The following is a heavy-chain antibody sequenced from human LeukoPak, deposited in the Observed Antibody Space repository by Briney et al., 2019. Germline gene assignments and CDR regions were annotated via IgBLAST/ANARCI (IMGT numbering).Heavy chain of an antibody. CDR3: ARGRMAQ. V-gene: IGHV4-39*01. CDR2: IYYSGST. D-gene: IGHD5-24*01. CDR1: GGSISSSSYY. J-gene: IGHJ4*02. Sequence: SETLSLTCTVSGGSISSSSYYWGWIRQPPGKGLEWIGSIYYSGSTYYNPSLKSRVTISVDTSKNQFSLKLSSVTAADTAVYYCARGRMAQWGQGTLVTVSS.